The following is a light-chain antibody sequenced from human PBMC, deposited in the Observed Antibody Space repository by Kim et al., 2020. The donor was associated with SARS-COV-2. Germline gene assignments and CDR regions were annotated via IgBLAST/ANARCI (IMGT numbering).Light chain of an antibody. CDR3: SSYAGSKNYV. CDR2: EIN. J-gene: IGLJ1*01. Sequence: QSALTQPPSASGSPGQSVTISCTGTSNDVGGYHYVSWYQQHPGKAPKLMIYEINKRLSGVPDRFSGSKFGNTASLTVSGLQAEDEADYYCSSYAGSKNYVFGTGTKVTVL. CDR1: SNDVGGYHY. V-gene: IGLV2-8*01.